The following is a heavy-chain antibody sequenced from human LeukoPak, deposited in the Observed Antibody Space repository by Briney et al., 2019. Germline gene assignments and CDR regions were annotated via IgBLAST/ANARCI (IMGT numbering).Heavy chain of an antibody. CDR2: INPNSGGT. CDR3: ARGPRLLRGWFDP. Sequence: GASVKVTCKASGYTFTGYYMHWVRQAPGQGLEWMGWINPNSGGTNYAQKFQGRVTMTRDTSISTAYMELSRLRSDDTAVYYCARGPRLLRGWFDPWGQGTLVTVSS. V-gene: IGHV1-2*02. D-gene: IGHD2/OR15-2a*01. CDR1: GYTFTGYY. J-gene: IGHJ5*02.